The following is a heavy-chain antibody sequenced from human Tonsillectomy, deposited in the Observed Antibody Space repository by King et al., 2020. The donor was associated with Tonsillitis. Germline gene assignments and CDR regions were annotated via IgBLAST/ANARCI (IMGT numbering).Heavy chain of an antibody. CDR3: VRSTNYYGSGYYNYGLDV. CDR2: INSDGGRT. D-gene: IGHD3-10*01. V-gene: IGHV3-74*01. J-gene: IGHJ6*02. CDR1: GFTFSTDW. Sequence: EVQLVESGGGLVQPGGSLRLSCAASGFTFSTDWMHWVRQAPGKGLVWVSHINSDGGRTRYADSVKGRFTISRDNAKNTLYLQMNSLRAEDSAVYYCVRSTNYYGSGYYNYGLDVWGQGTTVTVSS.